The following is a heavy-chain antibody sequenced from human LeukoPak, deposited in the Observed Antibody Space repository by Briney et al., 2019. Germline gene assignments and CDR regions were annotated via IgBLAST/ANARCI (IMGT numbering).Heavy chain of an antibody. J-gene: IGHJ4*02. CDR1: GGSISSSSYY. V-gene: IGHV4-39*07. Sequence: PSETLSLTCTVSGGSISSSSYYWGWIRQPPGKGLEWIGSIYYSGSTYHNPSLKSRVTISVDTSKNQFSLKLSSVTAADTAVYYCARGREWELPLDYWGQGTLVTVSS. D-gene: IGHD1-26*01. CDR2: IYYSGST. CDR3: ARGREWELPLDY.